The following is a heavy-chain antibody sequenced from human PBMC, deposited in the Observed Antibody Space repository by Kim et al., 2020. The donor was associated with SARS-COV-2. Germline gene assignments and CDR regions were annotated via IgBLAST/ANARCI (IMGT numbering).Heavy chain of an antibody. CDR3: ASSRGMVAANYGMDV. V-gene: IGHV3-30-3*01. CDR1: GFTFSSYA. CDR2: ISYDGSNK. J-gene: IGHJ6*02. Sequence: GGSLRLSCAASGFTFSSYAMHWVRQAPGKGLEWVAVISYDGSNKYYADSVKGRFTISRDNSKNTLYLQMNSLRAEDTAVYYCASSRGMVAANYGMDVWGQGTTVTVSS. D-gene: IGHD2-15*01.